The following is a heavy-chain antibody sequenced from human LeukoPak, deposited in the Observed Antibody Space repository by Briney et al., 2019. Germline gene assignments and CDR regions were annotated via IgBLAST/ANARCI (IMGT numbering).Heavy chain of an antibody. Sequence: SETLSLTCTVSGGSISSYYWSWIRQPPGKGLEWIGYIYYSGSTNYNPSLKSRVTISVDTSKNQFSLKLSSVTAADTAVYYCARTTGGYYYDMDVWGQGTTVTVPS. CDR2: IYYSGST. CDR1: GGSISSYY. V-gene: IGHV4-59*01. CDR3: ARTTGGYYYDMDV. D-gene: IGHD3-16*01. J-gene: IGHJ6*02.